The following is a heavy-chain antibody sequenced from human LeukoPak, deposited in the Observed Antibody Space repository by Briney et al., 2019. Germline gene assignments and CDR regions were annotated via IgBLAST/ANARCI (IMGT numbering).Heavy chain of an antibody. CDR1: GYRLTDLS. Sequence: GASVKVSCNVAGYRLTDLSIHWVRQAPGKGLGWMGGSDLEDYDTIYAQDFQDRVTLTEDTSTDTAYMELSSLRSDDTAVYYCATGVAAEMRGLDVWGQGTTVIVSS. D-gene: IGHD2-15*01. CDR3: ATGVAAEMRGLDV. V-gene: IGHV1-24*01. J-gene: IGHJ6*02. CDR2: SDLEDYDT.